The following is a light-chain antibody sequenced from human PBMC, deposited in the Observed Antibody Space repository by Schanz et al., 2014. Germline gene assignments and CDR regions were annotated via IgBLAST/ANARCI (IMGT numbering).Light chain of an antibody. CDR3: QQSYNAPRT. Sequence: DIQMIQSPSSLPASVGDRVTITCRASQSISSYLNWYQQKPGKAPKLLIYAASSLQSGVPSRFSGSASGTGFTLTISSLQPEDFATYYCQQSYNAPRTFGQGTKVEIK. V-gene: IGKV1-39*01. CDR2: AAS. CDR1: QSISSY. J-gene: IGKJ1*01.